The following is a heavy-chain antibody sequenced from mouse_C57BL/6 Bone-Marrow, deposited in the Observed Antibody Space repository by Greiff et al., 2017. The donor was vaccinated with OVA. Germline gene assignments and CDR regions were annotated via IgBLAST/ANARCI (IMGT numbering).Heavy chain of an antibody. CDR1: GFTFSSYA. J-gene: IGHJ2*01. D-gene: IGHD2-5*01. V-gene: IGHV5-4*01. CDR2: ISDGGSYT. CDR3: ARYYSNYYDY. Sequence: EVHLVESGGGLVKPGGSLKLSCAASGFTFSSYAMSWVRQTPEKRLEWVATISDGGSYTYYPDNVKGRFTISRDNAKNNLYLQMSHLKSEDTAMYYCARYYSNYYDYWGQGTTLTVSS.